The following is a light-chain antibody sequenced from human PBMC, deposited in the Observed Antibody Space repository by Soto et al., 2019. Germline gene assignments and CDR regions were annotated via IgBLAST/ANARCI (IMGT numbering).Light chain of an antibody. CDR2: LGS. V-gene: IGKV2-28*01. CDR1: QSLLHSNGYNY. CDR3: MQALQIPNT. J-gene: IGKJ5*01. Sequence: DIVMTQSPLSLPVTPGEPASISCRSSQSLLHSNGYNYLDWYLQKPGQSPQLLIYLGSNRASGVPDRFSGSGLGTDFTLKISRVEAEDVGVYYCMQALQIPNTFGQGTRLEIK.